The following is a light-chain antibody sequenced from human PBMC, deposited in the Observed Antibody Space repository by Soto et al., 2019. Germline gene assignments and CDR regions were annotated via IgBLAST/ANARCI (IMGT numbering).Light chain of an antibody. Sequence: ENGVTPSPGPPVFFSGEKTTPPSRASQSVSSSYLAWYQQKPGQAPRLLIYGASSRATGIPDRFSGSGSGTDFTLTISRLEPEDFAVYYCQQYGSSPWTFGQGTKVDIK. CDR2: GAS. J-gene: IGKJ1*01. CDR1: QSVSSSY. V-gene: IGKV3-20*01. CDR3: QQYGSSPWT.